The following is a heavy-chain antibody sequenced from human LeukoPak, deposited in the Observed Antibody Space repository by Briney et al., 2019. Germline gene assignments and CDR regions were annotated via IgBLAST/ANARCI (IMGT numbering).Heavy chain of an antibody. J-gene: IGHJ5*02. CDR2: ISSSSSYI. D-gene: IGHD6-13*01. CDR3: ARGALAAAGAWFDP. CDR1: GLTFSSYS. V-gene: IGHV3-21*01. Sequence: GGTLRLSCAASGLTFSSYSMNWIRQAPGKGLEWISFISSSSSYIYYADSVKGRFTISRDNAKNSLYLQMNSLRAEDTAVYYCARGALAAAGAWFDPWGQGTLVTVSS.